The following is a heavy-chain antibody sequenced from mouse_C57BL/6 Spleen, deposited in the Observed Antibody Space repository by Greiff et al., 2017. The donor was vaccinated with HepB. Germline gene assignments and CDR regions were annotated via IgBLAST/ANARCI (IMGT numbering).Heavy chain of an antibody. Sequence: QVQLQQPGAELVKPGASVKLSCKASGYTFTSYWMQWVKQRPGQGLEWIGEIDPSDSYTNYNQKFKGKATLTVDTSSSTAYMQLSSLTSEDSAVYYCARSGYDRFYYYAMDYWGQGTSVTVSS. CDR1: GYTFTSYW. V-gene: IGHV1-50*01. CDR2: IDPSDSYT. J-gene: IGHJ4*01. D-gene: IGHD2-2*01. CDR3: ARSGYDRFYYYAMDY.